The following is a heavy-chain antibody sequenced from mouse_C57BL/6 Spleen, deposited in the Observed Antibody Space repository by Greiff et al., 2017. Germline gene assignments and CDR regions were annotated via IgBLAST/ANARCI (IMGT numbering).Heavy chain of an antibody. Sequence: VQLKESGPGLVKPSQSLSLTCSVTGYSITSGYYWNWIRQFPGNKLEWMGYISYDGRNNYNPPLKNRISITRDTSKNQFFLKLNSVTTEDTATYYCAREGSSYRYFDVWGTGTTVTVSS. CDR3: AREGSSYRYFDV. CDR2: ISYDGRN. CDR1: GYSITSGYY. D-gene: IGHD1-1*01. J-gene: IGHJ1*03. V-gene: IGHV3-6*01.